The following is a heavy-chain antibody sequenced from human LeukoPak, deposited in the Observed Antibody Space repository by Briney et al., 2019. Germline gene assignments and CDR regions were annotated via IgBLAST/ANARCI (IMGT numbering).Heavy chain of an antibody. CDR1: GGSISSSSYY. CDR3: ASTACSGGSCYGREDAFDI. J-gene: IGHJ3*02. D-gene: IGHD2-15*01. Sequence: SETLSLSCTVSGGSISSSSYYWGWIRQPPGKGLEWIGSIYYSGSTYYNPSLKSRVTISVDTSKNQFSLKLSSVTAADTAVYYCASTACSGGSCYGREDAFDIWGQGTMVTVSS. V-gene: IGHV4-39*07. CDR2: IYYSGST.